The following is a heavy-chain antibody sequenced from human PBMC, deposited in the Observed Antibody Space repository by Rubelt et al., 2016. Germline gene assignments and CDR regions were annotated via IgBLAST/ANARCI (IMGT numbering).Heavy chain of an antibody. CDR2: FSGNSANI. D-gene: IGHD3-10*01. CDR3: TSGGSFFDH. J-gene: IGHJ4*02. CDR1: GFTFSSTT. Sequence: EVQLVESGGGLVKHGGSLRLSCAASGFTFSSTTMNWVRQGPGTGLEWVSSFSGNSANIYYADSVRGRFTISRDNARNSLYLQMNSLRAEDTAVYYWTSGGSFFDHWGQGTLVTVSS. V-gene: IGHV3-21*01.